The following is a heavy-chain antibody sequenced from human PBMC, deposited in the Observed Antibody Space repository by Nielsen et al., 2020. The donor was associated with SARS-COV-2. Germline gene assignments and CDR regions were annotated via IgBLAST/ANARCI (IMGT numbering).Heavy chain of an antibody. J-gene: IGHJ3*02. CDR2: ISAYNGNT. CDR1: GYTFTSYG. CDR3: ARDNYYYDSSGYYFNGRNRNDAFDI. Sequence: ASVKGSCKASGYTFTSYGISWVRQAPGQGLEWMGWISAYNGNTNYAQKLQGRVTMTTDTSTSTAYMELRSLRSDDTAVYYCARDNYYYDSSGYYFNGRNRNDAFDIWGQGTMVTVSS. D-gene: IGHD3-22*01. V-gene: IGHV1-18*01.